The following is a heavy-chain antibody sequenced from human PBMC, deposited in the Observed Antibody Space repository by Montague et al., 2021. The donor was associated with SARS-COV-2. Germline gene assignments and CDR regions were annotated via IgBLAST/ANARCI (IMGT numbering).Heavy chain of an antibody. D-gene: IGHD2-2*01. CDR2: VNQSGTT. V-gene: IGHV4-34*01. CDR3: ARGRRPVVVPGAEPAGRAFDI. J-gene: IGHJ3*02. CDR1: GGSFSNYY. Sequence: SETLSLTCAISGGSFSNYYWSWIRQPPGKGLEWIGEVNQSGTTIYNPSVKSGVTISEDTSKNQFYLRLNSVTAADTAVYYCARGRRPVVVPGAEPAGRAFDIWGQGTMVTVSS.